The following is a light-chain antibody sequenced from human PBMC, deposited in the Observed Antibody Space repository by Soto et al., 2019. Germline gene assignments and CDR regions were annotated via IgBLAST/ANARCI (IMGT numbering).Light chain of an antibody. CDR1: QSFRGL. CDR3: QQYDNSPGYT. V-gene: IGKV3-11*01. Sequence: EVVLTQSPVTLSLSPGERATLSCRASQSFRGLLAWYQQKPGQAPRLLIYDAYNRATGIPPRFSGSGSGTDFTLTISSLEPEDFAVYYCQQYDNSPGYTFGQGTKLEIK. CDR2: DAY. J-gene: IGKJ2*01.